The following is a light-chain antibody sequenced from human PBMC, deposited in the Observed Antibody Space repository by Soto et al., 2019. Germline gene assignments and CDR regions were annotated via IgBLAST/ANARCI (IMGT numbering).Light chain of an antibody. Sequence: IQLTQSPSSLSASVGDKVTITCLASQSIRSYLNWVQQKPGKAPKLLIYDASSLQTGVPSRFSGSGSGTDFSLTISSLQPEDFATYYCQQSYSTPPWTFGQGTKVDIK. V-gene: IGKV1-39*01. CDR1: QSIRSY. J-gene: IGKJ1*01. CDR2: DAS. CDR3: QQSYSTPPWT.